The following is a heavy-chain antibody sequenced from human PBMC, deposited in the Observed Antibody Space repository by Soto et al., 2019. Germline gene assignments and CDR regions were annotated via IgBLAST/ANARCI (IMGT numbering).Heavy chain of an antibody. J-gene: IGHJ5*02. Sequence: QVQLQQWGAGLLKPSETLSLTCAVYGGSFSGYYWSWIRQPPGKGLEWIGEINHSGSTNYNPSLKSRVTISVDTSKNQFSLKLSSVTAADTAVYYCARGIGYYGSGRFDPWGQGTLVTVSS. V-gene: IGHV4-34*01. CDR2: INHSGST. D-gene: IGHD3-10*01. CDR3: ARGIGYYGSGRFDP. CDR1: GGSFSGYY.